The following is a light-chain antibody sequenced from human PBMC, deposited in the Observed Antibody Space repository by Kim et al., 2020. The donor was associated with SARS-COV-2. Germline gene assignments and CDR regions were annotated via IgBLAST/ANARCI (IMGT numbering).Light chain of an antibody. CDR3: QQYYSTPQT. CDR2: WAA. V-gene: IGKV4-1*01. Sequence: ATINCRASQNILYSSNNKNDCAWYQHKPGQPPKLLIYWAATRESGVPDRVRGKGSGTDFTLTISSLQAEDVAVYYCQQYYSTPQTFGQGTKLEIK. J-gene: IGKJ2*01. CDR1: QNILYSSNNKND.